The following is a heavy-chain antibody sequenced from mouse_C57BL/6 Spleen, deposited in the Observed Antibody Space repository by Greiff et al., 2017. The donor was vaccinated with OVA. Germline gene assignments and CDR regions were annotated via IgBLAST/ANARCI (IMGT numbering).Heavy chain of an antibody. CDR1: GFTFSSYT. CDR2: ISGGGGNT. V-gene: IGHV5-9*01. J-gene: IGHJ2*01. Sequence: EVKLMESGGGLVKPGGSLKLSCAASGFTFSSYTMSWVRQTPEKRLEWVATISGGGGNTYYTDSVKGRFTIARDNAKTTLYLQMSSLRSEDTDLYYCARLITTVVATSFDYWGQGTTLTVSS. D-gene: IGHD1-1*01. CDR3: ARLITTVVATSFDY.